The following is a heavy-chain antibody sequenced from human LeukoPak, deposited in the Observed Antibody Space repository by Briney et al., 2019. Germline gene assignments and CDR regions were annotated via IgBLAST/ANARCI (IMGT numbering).Heavy chain of an antibody. Sequence: SQTLSLTCTVSGGSISSYYWSWIRQPPGKGLEWIGYIYYSGSTNYNPSLKSRVTISVDTSKNQFSLKLSSVTAADTAVYYCARVEGGPYSSSWYYFDYWGQGTLVTVSS. CDR3: ARVEGGPYSSSWYYFDY. J-gene: IGHJ4*02. CDR2: IYYSGST. V-gene: IGHV4-59*01. D-gene: IGHD6-13*01. CDR1: GGSISSYY.